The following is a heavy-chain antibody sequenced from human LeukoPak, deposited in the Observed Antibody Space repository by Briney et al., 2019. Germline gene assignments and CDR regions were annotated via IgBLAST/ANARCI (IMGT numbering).Heavy chain of an antibody. CDR1: GYTFTGYY. J-gene: IGHJ6*03. CDR3: ARGSGWYYYYMDV. V-gene: IGHV1-2*06. CDR2: INPNSGGT. Sequence: GASVEVSCKASGYTFTGYYMHWVRQAPGQGLEWMGRINPNSGGTNYAQKFQGRVTMTRDTSISTAYMELSRLRSDDTAVYYCARGSGWYYYYMDVWGKGTMVTVSS. D-gene: IGHD6-19*01.